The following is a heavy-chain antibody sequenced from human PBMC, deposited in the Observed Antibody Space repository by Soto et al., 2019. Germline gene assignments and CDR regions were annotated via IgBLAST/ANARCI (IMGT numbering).Heavy chain of an antibody. CDR1: GGSVSSGSYY. D-gene: IGHD1-26*01. J-gene: IGHJ4*02. V-gene: IGHV4-61*01. Sequence: SETLSLTCTVSGGSVSSGSYYWSWIRQPPGKGLEWIGYIYYSGSTNYNPSLKSRVTISVDTSKNQFSLKLSSVTAADTAVYYCARDPFTYGSLSGLDYWGQGTLVTVSS. CDR2: IYYSGST. CDR3: ARDPFTYGSLSGLDY.